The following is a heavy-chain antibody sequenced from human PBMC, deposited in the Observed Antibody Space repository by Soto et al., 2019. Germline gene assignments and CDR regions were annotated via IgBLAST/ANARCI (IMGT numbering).Heavy chain of an antibody. CDR2: ISYDGSNK. CDR1: GFTFSSYA. V-gene: IGHV3-30-3*01. CDR3: ARDINGMDV. Sequence: QVQLVESGGGVVQPGRSLRLSCAASGFTFSSYAMHWVRQAPGKGLEWVAVISYDGSNKYYADSVKGRFTISRDKSKNTLYLQMNSLRAEDTAVYYCARDINGMDVWGQGTTVTVSS. J-gene: IGHJ6*02.